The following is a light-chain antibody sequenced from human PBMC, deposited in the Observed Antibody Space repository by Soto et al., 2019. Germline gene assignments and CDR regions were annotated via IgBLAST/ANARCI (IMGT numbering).Light chain of an antibody. V-gene: IGLV2-14*01. CDR1: IHYDF. CDR3: GSYTSSSNYV. J-gene: IGLJ1*01. CDR2: EVR. Sequence: QSVRTQPASVSGSPGESITISCTGYIHYDFVSWYQQHPGTAPKLVIYEVRNRPSGTSDRFSGSKSGHTASLTISGLQTEDEAVYYCGSYTSSSNYVFGTGTKVTVL.